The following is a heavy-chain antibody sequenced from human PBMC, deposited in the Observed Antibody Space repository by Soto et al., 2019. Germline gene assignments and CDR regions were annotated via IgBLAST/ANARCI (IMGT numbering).Heavy chain of an antibody. D-gene: IGHD6-19*01. CDR3: ARDPNSGWYYYYYMDV. CDR1: GYTFTSYA. CDR2: VNAGNGNT. Sequence: GTSVKVSCKASGYTFTSYAMHWVRQAPGQRLEWMGWVNAGNGNTKYSQKFQGRVTITRDTSASTAYMELSSLRSEDTAVYYCARDPNSGWYYYYYMDVWGKGTTVTVSS. J-gene: IGHJ6*03. V-gene: IGHV1-3*01.